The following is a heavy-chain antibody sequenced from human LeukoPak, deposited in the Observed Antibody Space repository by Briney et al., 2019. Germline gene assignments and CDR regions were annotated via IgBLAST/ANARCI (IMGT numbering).Heavy chain of an antibody. CDR2: ISWNSGSI. D-gene: IGHD5-18*01. J-gene: IGHJ4*02. V-gene: IGHV3-9*01. CDR1: GFTFDDYA. Sequence: PGGSLRLSCAASGFTFDDYAMHWVRQAPGKGLEWVSGISWNSGSIGYADSVKGRFTISRDNAKNSLYLQMNSLRAEDTAVYYCAKARLWTIDYWGQGTLVTVSS. CDR3: AKARLWTIDY.